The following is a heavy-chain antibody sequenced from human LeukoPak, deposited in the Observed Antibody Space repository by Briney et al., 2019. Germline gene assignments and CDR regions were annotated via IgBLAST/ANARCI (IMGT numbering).Heavy chain of an antibody. CDR2: ISGSGGST. V-gene: IGHV3-23*01. D-gene: IGHD1-14*01. J-gene: IGHJ1*01. CDR3: AKPLSPGSAEYFQH. CDR1: GFTFSSYA. Sequence: LGGSLRLSGAASGFTFSSYAMSWVRQAPGKGLEWVSAISGSGGSTYYADSVKGRFTISRDNSKNTLYLQMNSLRAEDTAVYYCAKPLSPGSAEYFQHWGQGTLVTVSS.